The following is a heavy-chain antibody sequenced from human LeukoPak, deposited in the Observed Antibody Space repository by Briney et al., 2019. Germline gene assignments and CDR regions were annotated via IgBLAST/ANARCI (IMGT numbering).Heavy chain of an antibody. CDR1: GFTFDDYA. V-gene: IGHV3-9*01. CDR2: ISWNSGSI. Sequence: GRSLRLSCAASGFTFDDYAMHWVRQAPGKGLEWVSGISWNSGSIGYADSVKGRFTISRDNAKNSLYLQMNSPRAEDTALYYCAKDGGSGATVTKTTPYYGMDVWGQGTTVTVSS. D-gene: IGHD4-17*01. CDR3: AKDGGSGATVTKTTPYYGMDV. J-gene: IGHJ6*02.